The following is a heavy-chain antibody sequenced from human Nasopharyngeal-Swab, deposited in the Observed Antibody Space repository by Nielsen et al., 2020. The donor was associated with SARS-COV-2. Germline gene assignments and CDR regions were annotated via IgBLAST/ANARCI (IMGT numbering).Heavy chain of an antibody. CDR1: GFTFSDYS. J-gene: IGHJ6*02. CDR2: MSSTTGTI. D-gene: IGHD2-15*01. CDR3: ARGYCSSGSCYAKHYGMDV. Sequence: GESLKISCAASGFTFSDYSMSWIRQAPGKGLECVSFMSSTTGTIYYADSVKGRFTISRDHAKNSLYLQMNNLRAEDTAVYYCARGYCSSGSCYAKHYGMDVWGQGTTVTVSS. V-gene: IGHV3-11*04.